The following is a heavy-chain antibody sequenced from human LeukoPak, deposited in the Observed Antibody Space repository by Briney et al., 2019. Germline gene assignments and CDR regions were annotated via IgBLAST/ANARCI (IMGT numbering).Heavy chain of an antibody. CDR1: GFTFSSYG. CDR2: IRYDGSNK. J-gene: IGHJ6*03. D-gene: IGHD6-13*01. Sequence: PGGSLRLSCAASGFTFSSYGMHWVRQAPGKGLEWVAFIRYDGSNKYYADSVKGRFTISRDNSKNTLYLQMNSLRAEDTAVYYCAKVIAAGPGYYYYMDVWGKGTTVTISS. V-gene: IGHV3-30*02. CDR3: AKVIAAGPGYYYYMDV.